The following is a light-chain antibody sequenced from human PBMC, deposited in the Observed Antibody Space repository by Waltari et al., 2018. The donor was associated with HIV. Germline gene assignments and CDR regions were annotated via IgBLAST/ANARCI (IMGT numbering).Light chain of an antibody. CDR1: TSNIETQW. CDR2: RNY. CDR3: EAWDSTLKETL. Sequence: QSVLTQPPSASGTPGQTVTISCSGSTSNIETQWVYWYQQLPGTAPKLLIYRNYKRPSGVPERFSVSKSGASASLVISGLRSEDEADYYCEAWDSTLKETLFGGGTKLTVL. V-gene: IGLV1-47*01. J-gene: IGLJ3*02.